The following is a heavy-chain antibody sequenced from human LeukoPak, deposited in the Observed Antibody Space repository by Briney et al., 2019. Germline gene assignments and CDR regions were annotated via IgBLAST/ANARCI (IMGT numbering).Heavy chain of an antibody. V-gene: IGHV4-61*01. CDR2: IYYSGST. J-gene: IGHJ4*02. D-gene: IGHD3-10*01. Sequence: PSETLSLTCTVSGGSVSSGSYYWSWIRQPPGKGLEWIGYIYYSGSTNYNPFLKSRVTISVDTSKNQFSLKLSSVTAADTAVYYCARGRGVAGTLWGQGTLVTVSS. CDR3: ARGRGVAGTL. CDR1: GGSVSSGSYY.